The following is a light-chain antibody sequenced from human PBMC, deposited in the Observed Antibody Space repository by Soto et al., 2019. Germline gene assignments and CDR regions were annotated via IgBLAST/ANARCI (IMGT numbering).Light chain of an antibody. CDR3: QQYGTSPRM. CDR1: QSVGTNY. V-gene: IGKV3-20*01. CDR2: GTS. J-gene: IGKJ1*01. Sequence: EIVLTQSPGTLSLSPGERVTLSCRASQSVGTNYLAWYQQKPGQAPRLVIYGTSNRATGTPDRFSGSGSGTDFTLTISRPEPEDFAVYYCQQYGTSPRMFGQGTKVDIK.